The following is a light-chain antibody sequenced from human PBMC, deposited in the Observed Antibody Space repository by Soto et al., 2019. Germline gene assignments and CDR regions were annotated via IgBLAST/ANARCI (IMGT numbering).Light chain of an antibody. CDR1: SSDVGAYNY. CDR2: DVN. CDR3: IAGTSGATHV. V-gene: IGLV2-14*03. J-gene: IGLJ1*01. Sequence: QSALTQPASVSGSPGQSITISCAGTSSDVGAYNYVSWYQHHPGKAPKLMIYDVNNRPSGDSNRFSGSKSGNTAYLTISGLQAEHEDDYYCIAGTSGATHVFGSGTKLTGL.